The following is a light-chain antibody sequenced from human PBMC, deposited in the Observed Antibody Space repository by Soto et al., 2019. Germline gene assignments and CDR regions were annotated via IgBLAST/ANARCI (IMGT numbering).Light chain of an antibody. CDR3: QQYNNWPPIT. J-gene: IGKJ5*01. Sequence: EIMMTQSPATLSVSPGERAILSCRASQSVSSDLAWYQQKPGQAPRLLIYDASTRATGIPARFSGSGSGTEFTLTISSLQSEDFAVYYCQQYNNWPPITFGQGTRLEIK. CDR2: DAS. V-gene: IGKV3-15*01. CDR1: QSVSSD.